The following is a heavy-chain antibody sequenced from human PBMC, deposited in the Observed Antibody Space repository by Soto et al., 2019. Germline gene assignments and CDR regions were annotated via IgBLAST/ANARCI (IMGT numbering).Heavy chain of an antibody. CDR1: GGSISSSSYY. J-gene: IGHJ4*02. Sequence: SETLSLTCTVSGGSISSSSYYWGWIRQPPGKGLEWIGSIYYSGSTYYNPSLKSRVTISVDTSKNQFSLKLSSVTAADTAVYYCARQRQYGDYVLATTHFDYWGQGTLVTVSS. CDR3: ARQRQYGDYVLATTHFDY. V-gene: IGHV4-39*01. CDR2: IYYSGST. D-gene: IGHD4-17*01.